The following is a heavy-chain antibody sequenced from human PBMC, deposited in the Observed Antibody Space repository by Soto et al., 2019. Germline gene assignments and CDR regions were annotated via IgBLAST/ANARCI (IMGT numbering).Heavy chain of an antibody. J-gene: IGHJ5*02. CDR3: ATGDSSSWYWWFDP. V-gene: IGHV1-24*01. CDR2: FDPEDGET. Sequence: ASVKVSCKVSGYTLTELSMHWVRQAPGKGLEWMGGFDPEDGETIYAQKFQGRVTMTEDTSTDTAYMELSSLRSEDTAVYYCATGDSSSWYWWFDPWGQGTLVTVSS. D-gene: IGHD6-13*01. CDR1: GYTLTELS.